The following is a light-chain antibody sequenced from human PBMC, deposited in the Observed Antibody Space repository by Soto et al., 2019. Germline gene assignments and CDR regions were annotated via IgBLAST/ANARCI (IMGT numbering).Light chain of an antibody. J-gene: IGLJ1*01. CDR2: EVS. CDR3: SSHAGYNNFYV. CDR1: SSDVGYYNY. Sequence: QSVLTQPPSASGSPGQSVTISCTGTSSDVGYYNYVSWFQQHPGKGPKLIIYEVSKRPSGVPFRFSGSKSGNTASLTVFGLQAEDEADYYCSSHAGYNNFYVFGSGTKVTVL. V-gene: IGLV2-8*01.